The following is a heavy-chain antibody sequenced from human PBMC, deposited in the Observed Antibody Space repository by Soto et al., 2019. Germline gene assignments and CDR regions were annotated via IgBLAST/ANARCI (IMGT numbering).Heavy chain of an antibody. D-gene: IGHD3-22*01. CDR2: IYYSGST. CDR3: AMSVSTYYYDSSGYYARGYFDY. V-gene: IGHV4-39*01. J-gene: IGHJ4*02. CDR1: GGSISSSSYY. Sequence: SETLSLTCTVSGGSISSSSYYWGWIRQPPGKGLEWIGSIYYSGSTYYNPSLKSRVTISVDTSKNQFSLKLSSVTAADTTVYYCAMSVSTYYYDSSGYYARGYFDYWGQGTLVTVSS.